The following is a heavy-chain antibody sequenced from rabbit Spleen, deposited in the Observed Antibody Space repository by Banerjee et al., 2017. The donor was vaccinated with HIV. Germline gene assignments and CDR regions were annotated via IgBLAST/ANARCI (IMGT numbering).Heavy chain of an antibody. CDR1: GFDLSSYYY. J-gene: IGHJ6*01. CDR2: IDTGSRDFT. D-gene: IGHD8-1*01. CDR3: ARDTGSSFSTYGMDL. V-gene: IGHV1S45*01. Sequence: QEQLEESGGGLVKPEGSLTLTCKASGFDLSSYYYMCWVRQAPGKGLEWIACIDTGSRDFTYYASWAKGRFTISKTSSTTVTLQMTSLTVADTATYFCARDTGSSFSTYGMDLWGPGTLVTVS.